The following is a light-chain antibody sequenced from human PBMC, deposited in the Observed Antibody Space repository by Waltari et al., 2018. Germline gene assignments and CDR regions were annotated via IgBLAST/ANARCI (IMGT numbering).Light chain of an antibody. CDR3: QTWDSSIVV. V-gene: IGLV3-1*01. CDR1: KLDNKY. J-gene: IGLJ3*02. Sequence: SFELTQPPSLSVSPGQTASIPCSGDKLDNKYVYWYQQKPGRSPVLVIHEDTQRPSGIPVRFAGSHSGNAAILTSSGTWAIDEADYYSQTWDSSIVVFGGGTKVTVL. CDR2: EDT.